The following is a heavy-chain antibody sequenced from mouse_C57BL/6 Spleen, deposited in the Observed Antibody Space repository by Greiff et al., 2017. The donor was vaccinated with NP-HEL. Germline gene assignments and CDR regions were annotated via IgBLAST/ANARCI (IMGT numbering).Heavy chain of an antibody. V-gene: IGHV5-17*01. D-gene: IGHD1-1*01. J-gene: IGHJ4*01. CDR2: ISSGSSTI. CDR3: ARGGYYGILYYAMDY. Sequence: EVKLVESGGGLVKPGGSLKLSCAASGFTFSDYGMHWVRQAPEKGLEWVAYISSGSSTIYYADTVKGRFTISRDNAKNTLFLQMTSLRSEDTAMYYCARGGYYGILYYAMDYWGQGTSVTVSS. CDR1: GFTFSDYG.